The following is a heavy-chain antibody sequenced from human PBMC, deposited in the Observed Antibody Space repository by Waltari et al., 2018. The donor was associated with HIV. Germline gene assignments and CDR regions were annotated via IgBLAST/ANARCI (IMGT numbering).Heavy chain of an antibody. J-gene: IGHJ4*02. D-gene: IGHD1-26*01. CDR2: MNPNSGNT. V-gene: IGHV1-8*01. Sequence: QVHLVQSGAEVKKPGASVKVSCKASGYTFTSYDINWVRQATGQGLEWIGWMNPNSGNTAYAQNFQDRVTLTRSASKRTAYMELRSLKSEDTAAYYCARGPVEGGKYTRYWGQGTLVTVSS. CDR1: GYTFTSYD. CDR3: ARGPVEGGKYTRY.